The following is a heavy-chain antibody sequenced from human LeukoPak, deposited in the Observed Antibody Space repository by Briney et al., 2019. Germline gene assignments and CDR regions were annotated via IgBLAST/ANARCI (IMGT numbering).Heavy chain of an antibody. J-gene: IGHJ4*02. CDR2: INPNSGGT. CDR1: GYTFTAYY. V-gene: IGHV1-2*02. CDR3: ARGGSDWYHYDSSGYHV. Sequence: ASVKVSCKASGYTFTAYYMHWVRQAPGQGLEWMGWINPNSGGTNYAQKFQGRVTMTRDTSISIASMELSRLRSDDTAVYYCARGGSDWYHYDSSGYHVWGQGTLVTVSS. D-gene: IGHD3-22*01.